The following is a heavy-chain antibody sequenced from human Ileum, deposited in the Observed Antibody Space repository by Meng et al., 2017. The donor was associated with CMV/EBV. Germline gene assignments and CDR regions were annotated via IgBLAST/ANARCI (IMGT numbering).Heavy chain of an antibody. CDR3: ARVWPGIAARPEWFDP. CDR1: GSSSSSSYY. D-gene: IGHD6-6*01. V-gene: IGHV4-39*07. J-gene: IGHJ5*02. CDR2: IYYSGST. Sequence: GSSSSSSYYWGWIRPPPGKGLEWIGSIYYSGSTYYNPSLKSRVTISVDTSKNQFSLKLSSVTAADTAVYYCARVWPGIAARPEWFDPWGQGTLVTVSS.